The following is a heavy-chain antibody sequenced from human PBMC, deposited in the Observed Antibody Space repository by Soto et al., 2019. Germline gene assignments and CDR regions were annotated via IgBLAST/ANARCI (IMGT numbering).Heavy chain of an antibody. CDR3: ATDLNWSGT. V-gene: IGHV3-30-3*01. CDR2: ISYDGGDK. CDR1: GFTFSSYT. D-gene: IGHD3-3*01. J-gene: IGHJ3*01. Sequence: GGSLRLSCAASGFTFSSYTMHWVRQTPGRGLEWVADISYDGGDKYYVDSVKGRFTISRDNAKNSLSLQMNSLRAEDTALYYCATDLNWSGTWGQGTMVTVSS.